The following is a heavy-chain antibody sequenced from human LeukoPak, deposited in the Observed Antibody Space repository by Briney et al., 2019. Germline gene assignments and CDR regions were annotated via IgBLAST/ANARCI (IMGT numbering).Heavy chain of an antibody. V-gene: IGHV3-21*01. CDR1: GFTFSKYS. CDR2: ISSSSNYI. Sequence: GGSLRLSCAASGFTFSKYSMNWVRQAPGKGLEWVSFISSSSNYIYYADSVKGRFTISRDNSKNTLYLQMNSLRAEDTAVYYCPRGRYCSSTSCYFRVDAFDIWGQGTMVTVSS. D-gene: IGHD2-2*01. CDR3: PRGRYCSSTSCYFRVDAFDI. J-gene: IGHJ3*02.